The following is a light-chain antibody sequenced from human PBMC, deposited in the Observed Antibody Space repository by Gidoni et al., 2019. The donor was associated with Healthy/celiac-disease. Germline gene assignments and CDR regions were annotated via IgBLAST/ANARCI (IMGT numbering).Light chain of an antibody. V-gene: IGKV3-15*01. Sequence: EIVLTQSPATLSVSPGERATLSCRASQSVSSNLAWYQQKPGQAPRLLIYGASTRATGIPARFSGSGSGKEFTLTISSLQSEDFAVYYCQQYNNWPTPTFGQGTKVEIK. CDR1: QSVSSN. CDR3: QQYNNWPTPT. J-gene: IGKJ1*01. CDR2: GAS.